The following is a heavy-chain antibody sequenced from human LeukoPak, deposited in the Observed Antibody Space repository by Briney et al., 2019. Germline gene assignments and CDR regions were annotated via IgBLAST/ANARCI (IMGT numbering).Heavy chain of an antibody. V-gene: IGHV3-7*01. CDR2: IKQDGSEK. Sequence: PGGSLRLSCVASGFTFSNYWMSWVRQAPGKGLEWVANIKQDGSEKYYADSVKGRFTISRDNAKNSLYLQMNSLRAEDTAVYYCARAIYRYYFDYWGQGTLVTVSS. CDR1: GFTFSNYW. CDR3: ARAIYRYYFDY. J-gene: IGHJ4*02. D-gene: IGHD3-9*01.